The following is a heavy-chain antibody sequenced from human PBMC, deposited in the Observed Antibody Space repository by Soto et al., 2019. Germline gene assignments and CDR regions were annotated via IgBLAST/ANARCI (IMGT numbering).Heavy chain of an antibody. D-gene: IGHD5-18*01. CDR3: ARRRISGYSYCFDF. CDR1: GDSIRSINW. J-gene: IGHJ4*02. V-gene: IGHV4-4*02. CDR2: IYQSGST. Sequence: QVQLQESGPGLVKPSGTLSLTCAVSGDSIRSINWWTWVRQPPGKGLEWIGEIYQSGSTNYSPSLQSRVTMSVDKYKNQFSLKLTSVTAADTAVYDCARRRISGYSYCFDFWGQGTLVIVSS.